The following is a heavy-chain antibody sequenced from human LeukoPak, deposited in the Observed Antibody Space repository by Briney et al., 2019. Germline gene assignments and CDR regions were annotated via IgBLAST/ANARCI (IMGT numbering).Heavy chain of an antibody. CDR3: ARARIQLWNHWYSDR. D-gene: IGHD5-18*01. Sequence: PSETLSLTCAVYGGSFSGYYWSWIRQPPGKGLEWIGEINHSGSTDYNPSLKSRVTISVDTSKNQFSLKLSSVTAADTAVYYCARARIQLWNHWYSDRWGRGTLVTVSS. CDR2: INHSGST. J-gene: IGHJ2*01. V-gene: IGHV4-34*01. CDR1: GGSFSGYY.